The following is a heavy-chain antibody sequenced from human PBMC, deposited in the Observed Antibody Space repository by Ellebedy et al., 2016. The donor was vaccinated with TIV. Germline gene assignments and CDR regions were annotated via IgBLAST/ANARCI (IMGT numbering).Heavy chain of an antibody. V-gene: IGHV3-21*01. CDR2: ISGSGDNK. Sequence: GGSLRLSXAASGFAFKRYGVNWLRQTAEKGLQWVASISGSGDNKYYADSVEGRFKISRDNAGNFVFLQMNSLTLEDTAVYYCVRTDVGRGGLFDAWGHGTLVSVSS. D-gene: IGHD3-10*02. CDR3: VRTDVGRGGLFDA. CDR1: GFAFKRYG. J-gene: IGHJ5*01.